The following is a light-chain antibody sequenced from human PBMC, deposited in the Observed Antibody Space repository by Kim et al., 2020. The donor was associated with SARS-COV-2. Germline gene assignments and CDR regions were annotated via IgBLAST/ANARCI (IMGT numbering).Light chain of an antibody. Sequence: SYELTQPPSVSVSPGQTATITCSGDKLEKKYASWYQQRSGQSPVVVIYQDNRRPSGIPERFSGSNSGNTATLTISGTQSMDEADYYCQAWDSSIAVFGGGTQLTVL. CDR1: KLEKKY. V-gene: IGLV3-1*01. CDR2: QDN. J-gene: IGLJ3*02. CDR3: QAWDSSIAV.